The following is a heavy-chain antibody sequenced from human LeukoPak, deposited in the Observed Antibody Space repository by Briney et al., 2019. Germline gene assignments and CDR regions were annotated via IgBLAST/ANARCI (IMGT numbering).Heavy chain of an antibody. D-gene: IGHD3-3*01. J-gene: IGHJ4*02. CDR3: ARDRGEFRFLGGFDY. CDR2: IIPIFGTA. Sequence: VKVSCKASGGTFSSYAISWVRQAPGQGREWMGRIIPIFGTANHAQKFQGRVTITTDESTSTAYMALSRLRSEDTAVYFCARDRGEFRFLGGFDYWGQGTLVTVSS. V-gene: IGHV1-69*05. CDR1: GGTFSSYA.